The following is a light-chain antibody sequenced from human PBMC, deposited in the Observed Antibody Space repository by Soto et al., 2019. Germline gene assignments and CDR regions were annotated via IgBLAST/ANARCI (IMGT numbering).Light chain of an antibody. CDR3: QQYNSYPWT. Sequence: DIPMTQSPSTLSASVGDRVTITCRASQSISSWLAWYQQKPGKAPQLLIYDASSLESGVPSRFSGSGSGTEFTLTISSLQPDDFETYYCQQYNSYPWTLGQGTKLEIK. J-gene: IGKJ1*01. CDR1: QSISSW. V-gene: IGKV1-5*01. CDR2: DAS.